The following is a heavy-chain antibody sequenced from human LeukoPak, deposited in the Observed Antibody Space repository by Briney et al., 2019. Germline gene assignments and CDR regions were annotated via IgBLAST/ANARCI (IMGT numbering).Heavy chain of an antibody. CDR3: AKDRPTTMDV. D-gene: IGHD1-26*01. CDR1: GFTFSKYW. J-gene: IGHJ6*03. Sequence: GGSLRLSCAASGFTFSKYWMLWVRQAPGKGLESVSRINTDGTVTTYADSVKGRFTISRDNSKNTLYLQMNSLRAEDTAVYYCAKDRPTTMDVWGKGTTVTVSS. CDR2: INTDGTVT. V-gene: IGHV3-74*01.